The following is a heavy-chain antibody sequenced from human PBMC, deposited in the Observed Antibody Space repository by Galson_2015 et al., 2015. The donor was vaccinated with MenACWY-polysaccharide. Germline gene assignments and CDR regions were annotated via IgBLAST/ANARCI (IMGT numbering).Heavy chain of an antibody. Sequence: SLRLSCAASGFTFSSYAMHWVRQAPGKGLECGAVISYDGSNKYYADSVKGRFTISRDNSKNTLYLQMNSLRAEDTAVYYCARGAYCSSTSCYYYYGMDVWGQGTTVTVSS. J-gene: IGHJ6*02. V-gene: IGHV3-30-3*01. CDR2: ISYDGSNK. CDR1: GFTFSSYA. D-gene: IGHD2-2*01. CDR3: ARGAYCSSTSCYYYYGMDV.